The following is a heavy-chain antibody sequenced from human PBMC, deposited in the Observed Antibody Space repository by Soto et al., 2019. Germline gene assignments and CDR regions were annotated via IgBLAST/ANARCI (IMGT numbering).Heavy chain of an antibody. CDR3: ARLTVFAALFYKFDP. Sequence: PSETLSLTCTVPGGSISGYYCIWLRQPPGKGLEWIGHISYSGTTSYNPSLKSRVTISVDTSKNHLSLELNSVTAADTAVYYCARLTVFAALFYKFDPWGQGTLVTVSS. V-gene: IGHV4-59*01. J-gene: IGHJ5*02. D-gene: IGHD2-21*01. CDR2: ISYSGTT. CDR1: GGSISGYY.